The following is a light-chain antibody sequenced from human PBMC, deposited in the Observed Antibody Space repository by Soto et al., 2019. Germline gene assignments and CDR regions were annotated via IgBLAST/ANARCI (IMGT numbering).Light chain of an antibody. Sequence: EIVLTQSPATLSLSPGERATLSCRASQSVNSYLAWYQQKPGQAPRLLIYDASNRATGIPARFSGSGSGTDFTLTISSLEPDDFALYYCQQRINWPITFSGGTKVEIK. CDR3: QQRINWPIT. CDR2: DAS. J-gene: IGKJ4*01. V-gene: IGKV3-11*01. CDR1: QSVNSY.